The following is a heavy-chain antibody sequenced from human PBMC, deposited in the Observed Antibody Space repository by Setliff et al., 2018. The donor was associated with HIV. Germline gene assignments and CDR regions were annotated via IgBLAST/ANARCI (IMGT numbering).Heavy chain of an antibody. CDR3: ARLGHCHGGGCNFDTFDV. Sequence: GGSLRLSCAASGFTVSTHYMSWVRQAPGKGLEWVSVIYSDSDTYYTNSVRVRFTISRDNSKNTLYLQMNSLSAEDTAVYYCARLGHCHGGGCNFDTFDVWGQGTMVTVSS. CDR2: IYSDSDT. V-gene: IGHV3-53*01. D-gene: IGHD2-15*01. CDR1: GFTVSTHY. J-gene: IGHJ3*01.